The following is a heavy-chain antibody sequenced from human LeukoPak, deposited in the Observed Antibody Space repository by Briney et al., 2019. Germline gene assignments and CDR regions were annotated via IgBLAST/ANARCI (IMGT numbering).Heavy chain of an antibody. Sequence: GASVKVSCKASGGTFSSYAISWVRQAPGQGLEWMGWISAYNGNTNYAQKLQGRVTMTTDTSTSTAYMELRSLRSDDTAVYYCARNHRIAAAGNEYFQHWGQGTLVTVSS. CDR1: GGTFSSYA. CDR2: ISAYNGNT. D-gene: IGHD6-13*01. CDR3: ARNHRIAAAGNEYFQH. J-gene: IGHJ1*01. V-gene: IGHV1-18*01.